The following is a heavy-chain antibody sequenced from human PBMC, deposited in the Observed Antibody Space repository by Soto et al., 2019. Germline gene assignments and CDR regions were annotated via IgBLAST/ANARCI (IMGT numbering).Heavy chain of an antibody. CDR3: ARGPGNERLAY. D-gene: IGHD1-1*01. CDR2: IYHRGDT. CDR1: GAYVTTGGYY. Sequence: QVQLQESGPGLVKPSQTLSLTCTVSGAYVTTGGYYWSWVRQYPRKDLEWIGYIYHRGDTYYKPSPKWRFTTSVHTTKLHFSLSVTSVTVADSAVYYCARGPGNERLAYWGHGTLVIVSS. V-gene: IGHV4-31*03. J-gene: IGHJ4*01.